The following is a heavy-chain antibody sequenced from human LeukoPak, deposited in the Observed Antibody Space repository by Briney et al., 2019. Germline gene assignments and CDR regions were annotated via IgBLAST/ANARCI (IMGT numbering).Heavy chain of an antibody. CDR1: GFTFSSYG. J-gene: IGHJ4*02. CDR2: ISYDGSNK. Sequence: GGSLRLSCAASGFTFSSYGMHWVRPAPGKGLEWVAVISYDGSNKYYADSVKGRFTISRDNSKNTLYLQMNSLRAEDTAVYYCAKDSSSWFGELGVFDYWGQGTLVTVSS. V-gene: IGHV3-30*18. D-gene: IGHD3-10*01. CDR3: AKDSSSWFGELGVFDY.